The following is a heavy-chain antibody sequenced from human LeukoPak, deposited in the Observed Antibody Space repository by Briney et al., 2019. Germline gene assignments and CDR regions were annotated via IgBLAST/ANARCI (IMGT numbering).Heavy chain of an antibody. D-gene: IGHD2-2*01. CDR3: ARDDDCSSTSCSYWFDP. J-gene: IGHJ5*02. CDR2: INPNSGGT. CDR1: GYTFTVYY. V-gene: IGHV1-2*02. Sequence: ASVTVSFTASGYTFTVYYMHWVRQAPGQGLEWMGWINPNSGGTNYAQKFQGRVTMTRDTSISTAYMELSRLRSDDTAVYYCARDDDCSSTSCSYWFDPWGQGTLVTVSS.